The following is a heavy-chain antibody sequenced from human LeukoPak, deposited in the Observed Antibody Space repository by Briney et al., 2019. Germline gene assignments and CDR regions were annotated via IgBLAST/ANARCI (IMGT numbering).Heavy chain of an antibody. Sequence: GGSLRLSCVASGFPFSAYAMSWVRQAPGRGLEWVSAISGSGGRTYYADSVKGRFTISRDNSKNTLYLQMNSLRAEDTAVYNCAKGDFYGSGRDYYYYMDVWGKGTTVTISS. CDR2: ISGSGGRT. CDR3: AKGDFYGSGRDYYYYMDV. D-gene: IGHD3-10*01. CDR1: GFPFSAYA. V-gene: IGHV3-23*01. J-gene: IGHJ6*03.